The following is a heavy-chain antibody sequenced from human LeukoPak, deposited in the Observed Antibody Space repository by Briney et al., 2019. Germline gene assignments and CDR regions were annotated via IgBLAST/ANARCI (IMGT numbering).Heavy chain of an antibody. D-gene: IGHD6-13*01. CDR1: GFTVSSNY. J-gene: IGHJ3*02. Sequence: GSLRLSCAASGFTVSSNYMSWVRQAPGKGLEWVSVIYSGGSTYYADSVKGRFTISRDNSKNTLYLQMNSLRTEDTAVYYCACSISEDAFDIWGQGTKVTVSS. CDR3: ACSISEDAFDI. V-gene: IGHV3-66*02. CDR2: IYSGGST.